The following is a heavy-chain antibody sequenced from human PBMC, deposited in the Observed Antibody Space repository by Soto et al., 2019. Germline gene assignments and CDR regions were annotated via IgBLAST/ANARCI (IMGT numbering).Heavy chain of an antibody. J-gene: IGHJ4*02. CDR3: ARVPGTRYYFDY. Sequence: GGSLRLSCAASGFTFSSYGMHWVRQAPGKGLEWVAVIWYDGSNKYYADSVNGRFTISRDNSKNTLYLQMNSLRAEDTAVYYCARVPGTRYYFDYWGQGTLVTVSS. CDR2: IWYDGSNK. D-gene: IGHD2-2*01. CDR1: GFTFSSYG. V-gene: IGHV3-33*01.